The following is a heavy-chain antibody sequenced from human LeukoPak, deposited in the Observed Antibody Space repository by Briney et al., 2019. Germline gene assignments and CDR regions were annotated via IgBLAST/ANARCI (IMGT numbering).Heavy chain of an antibody. V-gene: IGHV4-39*01. J-gene: IGHJ4*02. CDR3: ARLPQTYYLDY. Sequence: PSETLSLTCTVAGGSISSGSYDWGWIRQPPGKGLEWIGSIYYSGSTYYNPSLESRVTISADTSKNQFSLKLSSVTAADTAVYYCARLPQTYYLDYWGQGTLVTVSS. CDR1: GGSISSGSYD. CDR2: IYYSGST.